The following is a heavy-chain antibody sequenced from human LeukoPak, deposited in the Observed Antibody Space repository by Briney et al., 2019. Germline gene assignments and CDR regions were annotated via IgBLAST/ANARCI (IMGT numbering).Heavy chain of an antibody. CDR1: GFTFSSYE. CDR2: ISSSGSTI. Sequence: GGSLRLSCAASGFTFSSYEMNWVRQAPGKGLEWVSYISSSGSTIYYADSVKGRFTISRDNAQNSLYLQMSSLRAEDTAVYYCARGGYCTSTICYGEYYHHWGQGTLVTVSS. D-gene: IGHD2-2*01. V-gene: IGHV3-48*03. CDR3: ARGGYCTSTICYGEYYHH. J-gene: IGHJ1*01.